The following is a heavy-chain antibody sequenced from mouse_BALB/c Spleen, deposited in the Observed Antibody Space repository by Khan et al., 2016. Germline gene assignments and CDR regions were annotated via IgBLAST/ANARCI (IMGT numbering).Heavy chain of an antibody. CDR3: ARRGEYRYDGTWFAY. Sequence: EVQLQESGPGLVKPSQSLSLTCTVTGYSITSDYAWNWIRQFPGNKLEWMGYISYSGSTGYNPSLKSRISITRDTSKNQFFLQLKSVTTEDTATYYGARRGEYRYDGTWFAYWGQGTLVTVSA. CDR2: ISYSGST. D-gene: IGHD2-14*01. J-gene: IGHJ3*01. CDR1: GYSITSDYA. V-gene: IGHV3-2*02.